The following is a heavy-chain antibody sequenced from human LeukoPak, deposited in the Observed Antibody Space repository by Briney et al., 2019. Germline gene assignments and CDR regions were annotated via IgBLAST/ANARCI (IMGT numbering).Heavy chain of an antibody. Sequence: ASVKVSCKASGYTFTSYDINRVRQATGQGLEWMGWMNPNSGNTGYVQKFQGRVTMTRNTSISTAYMEVSSLRSEDTAVYYCARGRKIGLTTVTTDREYYFDYWGQGTLVTVSS. J-gene: IGHJ4*02. V-gene: IGHV1-8*01. CDR3: ARGRKIGLTTVTTDREYYFDY. CDR2: MNPNSGNT. D-gene: IGHD4-17*01. CDR1: GYTFTSYD.